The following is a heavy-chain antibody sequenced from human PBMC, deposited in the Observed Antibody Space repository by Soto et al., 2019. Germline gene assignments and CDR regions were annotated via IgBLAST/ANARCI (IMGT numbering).Heavy chain of an antibody. V-gene: IGHV1-18*01. CDR1: GYTFTSYG. Sequence: ASVKVSCKASGYTFTSYGIIWVRQAPGQGLEWMGYISPNSGATTYAQNLQGRLTLTTDTSTSTAYMELRSLSSDDTAIYYCGRETWTRSGPQNFFDYWGLGALVTVSS. J-gene: IGHJ4*02. CDR2: ISPNSGAT. CDR3: GRETWTRSGPQNFFDY. D-gene: IGHD6-25*01.